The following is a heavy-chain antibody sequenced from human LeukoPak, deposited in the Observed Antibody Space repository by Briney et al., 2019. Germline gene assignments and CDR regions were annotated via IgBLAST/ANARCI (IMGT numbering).Heavy chain of an antibody. V-gene: IGHV4-39*07. J-gene: IGHJ5*02. CDR1: GGSISSSSYY. CDR2: IYTSGST. Sequence: PSETLSLTCTVSGGSISSSSYYWGWIRQPPGKGLEWIGRIYTSGSTNYNPSLKSRVTMSVDTSKNQFSLKLSSVTAADTAVYYCAREGRITMVRGPRYWFDPWGQGTLVTVSS. CDR3: AREGRITMVRGPRYWFDP. D-gene: IGHD3-10*01.